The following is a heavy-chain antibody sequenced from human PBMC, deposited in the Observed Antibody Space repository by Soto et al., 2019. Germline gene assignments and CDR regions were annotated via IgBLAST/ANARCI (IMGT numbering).Heavy chain of an antibody. J-gene: IGHJ5*02. CDR1: GFTFSSYG. Sequence: GGSLRLSCAASGFTFSSYGMHWVRQAPGKGLEWVAVIWYDGSNKYYADSVKGRFTISRDNSKNTLYLQMNSLRAEDTAVYYCARDQGLRGTTVTLNWFDPWGQGTLVTVSS. CDR3: ARDQGLRGTTVTLNWFDP. CDR2: IWYDGSNK. V-gene: IGHV3-33*01. D-gene: IGHD4-4*01.